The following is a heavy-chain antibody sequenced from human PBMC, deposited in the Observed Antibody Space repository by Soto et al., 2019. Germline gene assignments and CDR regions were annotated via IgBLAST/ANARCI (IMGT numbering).Heavy chain of an antibody. CDR1: GFTFSSYD. D-gene: IGHD5-18*01. Sequence: GGSLRLSCAASGFTFSSYDMHWVRQATGKGLEWVSAIGTAGDTYYPGSVKGRFTISRENAKNSLYLQMNSLRAEDTAVYYCARAPPEDTAMVAIDYWGQGTLVTVSS. CDR3: ARAPPEDTAMVAIDY. CDR2: IGTAGDT. V-gene: IGHV3-13*01. J-gene: IGHJ4*02.